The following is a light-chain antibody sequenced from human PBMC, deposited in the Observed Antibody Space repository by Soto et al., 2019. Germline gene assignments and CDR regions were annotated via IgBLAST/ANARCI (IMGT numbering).Light chain of an antibody. CDR3: SSYTSSSTFYV. J-gene: IGLJ1*01. CDR2: DVS. V-gene: IGLV2-14*01. Sequence: QSALTQPASVSGSPGQSITISCTGTSSDVGGYNYVSWYQQHPGKAPKLMIYDVSNRPSGVSNRFSGSKSGNTAPLTISGLQAEDEADYYCSSYTSSSTFYVFGTGTKVTVL. CDR1: SSDVGGYNY.